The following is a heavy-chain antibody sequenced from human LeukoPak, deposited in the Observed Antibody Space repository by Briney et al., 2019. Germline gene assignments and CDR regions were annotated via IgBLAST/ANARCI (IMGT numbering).Heavy chain of an antibody. D-gene: IGHD3/OR15-3a*01. Sequence: KASETLSLTCTVSGGSISSYYWSWIRQPPGKGLEWIGYIYYSGSTNYKPSLKSRVTISVDTSKNQFSLKLSSVTAADTAVYYCARQTGSGLFILPGGQGTLVTVSS. J-gene: IGHJ4*02. V-gene: IGHV4-59*08. CDR3: ARQTGSGLFILP. CDR2: IYYSGST. CDR1: GGSISSYY.